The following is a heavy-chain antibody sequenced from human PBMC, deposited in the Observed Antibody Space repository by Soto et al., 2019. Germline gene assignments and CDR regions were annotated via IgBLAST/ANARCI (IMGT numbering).Heavy chain of an antibody. Sequence: SETLSLTCAVSGGSISSYYWSWIRQPPGKGLEWIGYIYYSGSTNYNPSHKSRVTISVDTSKNQFSLKLSSVTAADTAVYYCSRTGYDILTGPYSGYYMDVWGKGTTVTVSS. CDR1: GGSISSYY. CDR2: IYYSGST. D-gene: IGHD3-9*01. J-gene: IGHJ6*03. CDR3: SRTGYDILTGPYSGYYMDV. V-gene: IGHV4-59*08.